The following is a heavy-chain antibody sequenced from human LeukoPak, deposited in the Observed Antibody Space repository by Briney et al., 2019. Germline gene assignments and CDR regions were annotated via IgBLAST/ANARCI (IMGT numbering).Heavy chain of an antibody. CDR2: ILYDGSNK. D-gene: IGHD2/OR15-2a*01. V-gene: IGHV3-30*18. CDR3: AKAQNYYYYYYGMDV. J-gene: IGHJ6*02. CDR1: GFTFSSYG. Sequence: PGGSLRLSCAASGFTFSSYGMHWVRQAPGKGLEWVAVILYDGSNKYYADSVKGRFTISRDNSKNTLYLQMNSLRAEDTAVYYCAKAQNYYYYYYGMDVWGQGTTVTVSS.